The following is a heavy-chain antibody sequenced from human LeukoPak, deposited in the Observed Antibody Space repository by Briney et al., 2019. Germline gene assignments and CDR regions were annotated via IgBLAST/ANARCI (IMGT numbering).Heavy chain of an antibody. CDR1: GGSISSYY. CDR3: ARVYYYGSGSPKPSFDY. CDR2: IYYSGIT. Sequence: SETLSLTCTVSGGSISSYYWSWIRQPPGKGLEWIGYIYYSGITDYSPSLRSRVTISVDTSKNQFSLKLSSVTAADTAVYYCARVYYYGSGSPKPSFDYWGQGTLVTVSS. J-gene: IGHJ4*02. D-gene: IGHD3-10*01. V-gene: IGHV4-59*01.